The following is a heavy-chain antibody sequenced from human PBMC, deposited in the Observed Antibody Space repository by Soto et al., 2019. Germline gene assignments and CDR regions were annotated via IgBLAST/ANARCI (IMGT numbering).Heavy chain of an antibody. V-gene: IGHV3-64*01. CDR1: GFTFSSYA. Sequence: EVQLVESGGGLVQPGGSLRLSCAASGFTFSSYAMHWVXQAPGXGXXXVSAISSNGGSTYYANSVKGRFTISRDNXXXXXXXXXXXXXXXXXXXXXXXXXXXXXXXXXXYYFDYWGQGTLVTVSS. J-gene: IGHJ4*02. CDR3: XXXXXXXXXXXXYYFDY. CDR2: ISSNGGST.